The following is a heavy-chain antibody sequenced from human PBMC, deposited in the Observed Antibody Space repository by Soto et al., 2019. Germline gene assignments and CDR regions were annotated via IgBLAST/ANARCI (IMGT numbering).Heavy chain of an antibody. CDR2: IIPILGIA. Sequence: SVKVSCKASGGTFSSYTISWVRQAPGQGLEWMGRIIPILGIANYAQKFQGRVTITADKSTSTAYMELSSLRSEDTAVYYCARSSGIAAAGTVYWGQGTLVTVSS. D-gene: IGHD6-13*01. CDR3: ARSSGIAAAGTVY. V-gene: IGHV1-69*02. CDR1: GGTFSSYT. J-gene: IGHJ4*02.